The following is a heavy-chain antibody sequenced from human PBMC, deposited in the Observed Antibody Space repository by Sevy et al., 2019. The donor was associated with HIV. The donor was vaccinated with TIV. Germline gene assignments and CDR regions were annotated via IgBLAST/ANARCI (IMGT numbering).Heavy chain of an antibody. CDR1: GFTFRSYD. D-gene: IGHD6-19*01. CDR3: ARDLGSGWYPLDY. CDR2: IYYDGSLK. Sequence: GGSLRLSCAASGFTFRSYDMHWVRQTPGKGPEWVAIIYYDGSLKYYSYSVKGRFTISRDNSKNTLYLQMNSLSVDDTAVYYCARDLGSGWYPLDYWGQGTLVTVSS. J-gene: IGHJ4*02. V-gene: IGHV3-30*12.